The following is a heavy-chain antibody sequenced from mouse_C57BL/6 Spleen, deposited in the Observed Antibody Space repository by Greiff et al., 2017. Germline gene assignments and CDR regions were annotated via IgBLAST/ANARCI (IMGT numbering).Heavy chain of an antibody. CDR1: GYAFSSSW. J-gene: IGHJ2*01. CDR2: IYPGDGDT. CDR3: ARGLLRYPYYFDY. V-gene: IGHV1-82*01. Sequence: VQLQQSGPELVKPGASVKISCKASGYAFSSSWMNWVKQRPGKGLEWIGRIYPGDGDTNYNGKFKGKATLTADKSSSKAYMQLSSLTSEDSAVYFCARGLLRYPYYFDYWGQGTTLTVSS. D-gene: IGHD1-1*01.